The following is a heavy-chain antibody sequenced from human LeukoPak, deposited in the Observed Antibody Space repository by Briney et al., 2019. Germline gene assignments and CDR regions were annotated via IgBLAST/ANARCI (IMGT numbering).Heavy chain of an antibody. CDR3: ARAVVPAISLWWFDP. Sequence: SETLSLTCAVSGGSFSGYYWSWIRQPPGKGLEWIGEINHSGSTNYNPSLKSRVTISVDTSKNQFSLKLSSVTAADTAVYYCARAVVPAISLWWFDPWGQGTLVTVSS. J-gene: IGHJ5*02. CDR1: GGSFSGYY. D-gene: IGHD2-2*01. V-gene: IGHV4-34*01. CDR2: INHSGST.